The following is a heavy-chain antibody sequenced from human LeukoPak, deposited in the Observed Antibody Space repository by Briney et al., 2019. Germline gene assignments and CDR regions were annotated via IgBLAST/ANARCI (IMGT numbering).Heavy chain of an antibody. Sequence: SETLSLTCSVSGESMRSSYWTWIRQSPGKGLEWIGYIDNTGTTYYNPSLESRVAISVDTSKSQFYLKVTSVTTADTALYFCARVRVAIAGDALDIWGQGTTVTVSS. CDR2: IDNTGTT. J-gene: IGHJ3*02. CDR3: ARVRVAIAGDALDI. CDR1: GESMRSSY. D-gene: IGHD2-21*01. V-gene: IGHV4-59*01.